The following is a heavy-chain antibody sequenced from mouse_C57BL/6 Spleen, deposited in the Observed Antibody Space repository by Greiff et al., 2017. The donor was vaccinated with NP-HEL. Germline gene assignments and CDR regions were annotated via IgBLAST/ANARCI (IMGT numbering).Heavy chain of an antibody. CDR2: IDPANGNT. D-gene: IGHD1-1*01. Sequence: EVQLVESVAELVRPGASVKLSCTASGFNIKNTYMHWVKQRPEQGLEWIGRIDPANGNTKYAPKFQGKATITADTSSNTAYLQLSSLTSVNTAIYYCAQDYYRSSYGFAYWGQGTLGTVSA. V-gene: IGHV14-3*01. CDR3: AQDYYRSSYGFAY. CDR1: GFNIKNTY. J-gene: IGHJ3*01.